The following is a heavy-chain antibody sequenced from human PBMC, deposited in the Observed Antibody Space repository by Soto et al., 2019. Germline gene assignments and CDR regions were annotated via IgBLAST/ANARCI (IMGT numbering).Heavy chain of an antibody. CDR2: IDPSDSYT. Sequence: PGESLKISCKGSGYSFTSYCISWVRQMPGKGLEWMGRIDPSDSYTNYSPSFQGRVTISADKSISTAYLQWSSLKASDTAMYYCARHPLTTVTTSDYCYGMDVWGQGTTVIVSS. V-gene: IGHV5-10-1*01. D-gene: IGHD4-4*01. CDR3: ARHPLTTVTTSDYCYGMDV. J-gene: IGHJ6*02. CDR1: GYSFTSYC.